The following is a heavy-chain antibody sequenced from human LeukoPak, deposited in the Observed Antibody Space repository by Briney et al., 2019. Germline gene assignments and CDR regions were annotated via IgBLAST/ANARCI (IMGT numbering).Heavy chain of an antibody. CDR1: GYTFTSYG. Sequence: ASVKVSCKASGYTFTSYGISWVRQAPGQGLEWMGWMNPNSGNTGYAQKFQGGVTMTRNTSINTAYMELSSLRSEDTAVYYCARGYHRYYHGSGRWYNWFDPWGQGTLVTVSS. D-gene: IGHD3-10*01. V-gene: IGHV1-8*02. CDR2: MNPNSGNT. CDR3: ARGYHRYYHGSGRWYNWFDP. J-gene: IGHJ5*02.